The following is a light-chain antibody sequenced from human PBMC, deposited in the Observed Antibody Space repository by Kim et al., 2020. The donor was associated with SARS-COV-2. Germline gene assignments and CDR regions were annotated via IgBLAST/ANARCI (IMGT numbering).Light chain of an antibody. Sequence: AVGQTVRITCQGESLRSYYASWYQQKPGQATVLVIYGKNNRPAGIPDRFSGSSSGNTASLTITGAQAEDEADYYGNSRDSSGNHLVFGGGTQLTVL. CDR2: GKN. CDR1: SLRSYY. CDR3: NSRDSSGNHLV. J-gene: IGLJ7*01. V-gene: IGLV3-19*01.